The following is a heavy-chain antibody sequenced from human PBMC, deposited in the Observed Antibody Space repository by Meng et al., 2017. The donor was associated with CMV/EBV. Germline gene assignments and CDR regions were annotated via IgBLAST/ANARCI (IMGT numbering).Heavy chain of an antibody. J-gene: IGHJ4*02. CDR3: AREYPATWYFNH. CDR2: INLVDGNT. CDR1: GYIFTTYY. D-gene: IGHD2-15*01. Sequence: LVQSVDEWKNPGDSLKFSCKASGYIFTTYYIHWVRHAPGQGLEWMGMINLVDGNTNVAHKLQGRLSMTRDTSTSTVYMDLSRLRSEDTAMYYCAREYPATWYFNHWGQGTLVTVSS. V-gene: IGHV1-46*04.